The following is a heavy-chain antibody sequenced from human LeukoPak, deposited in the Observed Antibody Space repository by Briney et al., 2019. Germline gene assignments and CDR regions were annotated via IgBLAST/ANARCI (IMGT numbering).Heavy chain of an antibody. Sequence: PSETLSLTCTVSGGSISTYYWSWIRQPPGKGPEWIGYIHHSGSTDNNPSLRSRLTMSVDTSRNQFSLDLISVTAADTAAYYCARWNGGNHHFDCWGQGTLVTVSA. V-gene: IGHV4-59*01. D-gene: IGHD1-14*01. J-gene: IGHJ4*02. CDR2: IHHSGST. CDR3: ARWNGGNHHFDC. CDR1: GGSISTYY.